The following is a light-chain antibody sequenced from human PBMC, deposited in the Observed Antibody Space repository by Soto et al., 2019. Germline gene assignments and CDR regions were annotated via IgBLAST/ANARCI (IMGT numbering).Light chain of an antibody. Sequence: EIVLTQSPATLSLSPGERATLSCRASQSVGGHLAWYQQKPGQAPRLLIYHASARATSIPARFSGSGSETDFAFAISRLESGDFAVYYLQQRNSWLPSITFGQGTRLEMK. CDR2: HAS. CDR3: QQRNSWLPSIT. V-gene: IGKV3-11*01. CDR1: QSVGGH. J-gene: IGKJ5*01.